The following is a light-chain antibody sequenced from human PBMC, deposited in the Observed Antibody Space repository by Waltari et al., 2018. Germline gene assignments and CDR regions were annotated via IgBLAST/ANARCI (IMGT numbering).Light chain of an antibody. J-gene: IGKJ3*01. CDR2: DAS. V-gene: IGKV1-33*01. CDR1: QDINNY. CDR3: HQYDNLPFT. Sequence: DIQMTQSPSSLSAYVGDRVTITCQASQDINNYLNWYQQKPGKAPKLLIYDASSLETGVPSRFSGSGSGSHFTFTISSLQPEDIATYYCHQYDNLPFTFGPGTKVDIK.